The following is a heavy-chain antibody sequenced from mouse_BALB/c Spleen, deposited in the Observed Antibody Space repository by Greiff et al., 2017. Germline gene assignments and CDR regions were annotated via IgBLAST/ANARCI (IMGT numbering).Heavy chain of an antibody. Sequence: EVKLMESGGGLVKPGGSLKLSCAASGFTFSSYAMSWVRQTPEKRLEWVASISSGGSTYYPDSVKGRFTISRDNARNILYLQMSSLRSEDTAMYYCARGRDSYGSSFSMDYWGQGTSVTVSS. D-gene: IGHD1-1*01. CDR2: ISSGGST. J-gene: IGHJ4*01. CDR3: ARGRDSYGSSFSMDY. CDR1: GFTFSSYA. V-gene: IGHV5-6-5*01.